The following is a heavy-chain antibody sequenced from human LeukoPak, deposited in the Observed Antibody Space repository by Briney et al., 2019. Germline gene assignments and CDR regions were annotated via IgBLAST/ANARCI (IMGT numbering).Heavy chain of an antibody. J-gene: IGHJ4*02. D-gene: IGHD2-2*01. CDR1: GYTLTGYY. CDR2: INPNSGGT. CDR3: ARDIYQLLPPIFDY. V-gene: IGHV1-2*02. Sequence: ASAKVSCKASGYTLTGYYMHWVRQAPGQGLEWMGWINPNSGGTNYAQKFQGRVTMTRDTSISTAYMELSRLRSDDTAVYYCARDIYQLLPPIFDYWGQGTLVTVSS.